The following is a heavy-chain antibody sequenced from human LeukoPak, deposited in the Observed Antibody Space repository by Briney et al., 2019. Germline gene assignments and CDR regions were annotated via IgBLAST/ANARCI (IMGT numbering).Heavy chain of an antibody. Sequence: ASVKVSCKASGYTFTGYYMHWVRQPPGQGLEWMGWINPNSGGTNYAQKFQGRVTMTRDTSISTAYMELSRLRSDDTAVYYCARVPEKTYYDILTGWGGGPYYYYYMDAWGKGTTVTVSS. D-gene: IGHD3-9*01. CDR3: ARVPEKTYYDILTGWGGGPYYYYYMDA. V-gene: IGHV1-2*02. CDR2: INPNSGGT. J-gene: IGHJ6*03. CDR1: GYTFTGYY.